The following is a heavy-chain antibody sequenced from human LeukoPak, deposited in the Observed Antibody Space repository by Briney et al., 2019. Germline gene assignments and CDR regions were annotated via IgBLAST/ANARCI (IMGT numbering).Heavy chain of an antibody. V-gene: IGHV3-74*01. Sequence: PGGSLRLSCAASGFTFSSYWMYWVRQAPGKGLVWVSRIHGDGSSTSYADSVKGRFTISRDNSKNTLYLQMNSLRAEDTAVYYCAKKSGSSGWYAQRGYFDYWGQGTLVTVSS. J-gene: IGHJ4*02. CDR3: AKKSGSSGWYAQRGYFDY. D-gene: IGHD6-19*01. CDR1: GFTFSSYW. CDR2: IHGDGSST.